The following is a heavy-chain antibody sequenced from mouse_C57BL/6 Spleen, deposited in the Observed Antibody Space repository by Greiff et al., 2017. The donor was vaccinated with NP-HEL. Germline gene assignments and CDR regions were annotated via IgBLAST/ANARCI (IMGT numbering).Heavy chain of an antibody. CDR2: IHPNSGST. CDR1: GYTFTSYW. J-gene: IGHJ1*03. D-gene: IGHD1-1*01. CDR3: ARISYEYFDV. Sequence: QVQLKQPGAELVKPGASVKLSCKASGYTFTSYWMHWVKQRPGQGLEWIGMIHPNSGSTNYNEKFKSKATLTVDKSSSTAYMQLSSLTSEDSAVYYCARISYEYFDVWGTGTTVTVSS. V-gene: IGHV1-64*01.